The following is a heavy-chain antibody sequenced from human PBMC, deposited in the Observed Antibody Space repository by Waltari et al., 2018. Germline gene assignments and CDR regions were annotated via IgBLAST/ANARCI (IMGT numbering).Heavy chain of an antibody. CDR3: ARRYSSSWYGNWFDP. V-gene: IGHV4-34*01. CDR1: GGSFSGYY. J-gene: IGHJ5*02. CDR2: INHSGST. D-gene: IGHD6-13*01. Sequence: QVQLQQWGAGLLKPSETLSLTCAVYGGSFSGYYWSWIRQPPGKGLEWIGEINHSGSTNYNPARKSRVTISVDTSKNQFSLKLSSVTAADTAVYYCARRYSSSWYGNWFDPWGQGTLVTVSS.